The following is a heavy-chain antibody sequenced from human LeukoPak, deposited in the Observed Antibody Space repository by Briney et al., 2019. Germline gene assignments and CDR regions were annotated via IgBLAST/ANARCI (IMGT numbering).Heavy chain of an antibody. V-gene: IGHV3-23*01. Sequence: GGSLRLSCAASGFTFRSYAMSWVRQAPGKGLEWVSGISGSGANTFYADSVKGRFTISRDNPKKTLYLQMNSLTDGDTAVYYCAPLETTWGQGTLVTVSS. CDR1: GFTFRSYA. J-gene: IGHJ4*02. D-gene: IGHD4-17*01. CDR3: APLETT. CDR2: ISGSGANT.